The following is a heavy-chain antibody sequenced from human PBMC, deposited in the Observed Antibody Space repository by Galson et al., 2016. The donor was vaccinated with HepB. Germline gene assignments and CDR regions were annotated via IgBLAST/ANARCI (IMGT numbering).Heavy chain of an antibody. D-gene: IGHD2-15*01. Sequence: SLRLSCAASGFTFRSYAMNWVRQAPGKGLEWVSSISSSSTYIYYADSVKGRFTIYRDNAKNSLYLQMNSLRAEDTAVYYCARADSVFDYWGQGTLVTVSS. CDR1: GFTFRSYA. V-gene: IGHV3-21*01. CDR3: ARADSVFDY. CDR2: ISSSSTYI. J-gene: IGHJ4*02.